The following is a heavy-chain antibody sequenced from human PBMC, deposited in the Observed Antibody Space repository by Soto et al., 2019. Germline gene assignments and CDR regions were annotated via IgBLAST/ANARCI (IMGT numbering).Heavy chain of an antibody. V-gene: IGHV4-4*02. J-gene: IGHJ3*01. Sequence: QVQLQESGPGLVKPSGTLSLTCAVSGGSISSSHWWTWVRQSPGKGLEYIGEISHSGTSNSNPSLKTRVPLSVDKSKNHFSLTLTSVTAADRAVYYCARVVLTITRGAFDAWGQGTLVIVSS. CDR1: GGSISSSHW. D-gene: IGHD3-9*01. CDR3: ARVVLTITRGAFDA. CDR2: ISHSGTS.